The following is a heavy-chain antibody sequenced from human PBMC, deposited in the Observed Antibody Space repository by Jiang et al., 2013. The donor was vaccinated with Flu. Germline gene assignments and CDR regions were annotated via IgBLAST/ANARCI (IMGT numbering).Heavy chain of an antibody. J-gene: IGHJ6*02. CDR2: ISAYLGNT. Sequence: GAEVKKPGASVKVSYKASGDNFTNFGISWVRQAPGQGLEWVGWISAYLGNTNYEQRLQDRVTMTTDKSTSTAYMELRRLRSDDTAIYYCATHIHSDESSGQDEDYGMDVWGQGTTVTVSS. V-gene: IGHV1-18*01. CDR1: GDNFTNFG. D-gene: IGHD3-22*01. CDR3: ATHIHSDESSGQDEDYGMDV.